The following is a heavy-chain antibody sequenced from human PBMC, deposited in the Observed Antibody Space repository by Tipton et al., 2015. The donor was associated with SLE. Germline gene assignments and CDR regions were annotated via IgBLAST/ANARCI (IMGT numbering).Heavy chain of an antibody. Sequence: TLSLTCSVSGDSVTNDYWSWIRQSPGTGLEWIGSTYKSGSGVTDYNPSLKSRVSISVDTSKNQFSLKLTPVTPADTAVYYCVRGGYYRWYDHWGQGTPVTVSS. D-gene: IGHD3-3*01. CDR2: TYKSGSGVT. V-gene: IGHV4-59*02. J-gene: IGHJ5*02. CDR1: GDSVTNDY. CDR3: VRGGYYRWYDH.